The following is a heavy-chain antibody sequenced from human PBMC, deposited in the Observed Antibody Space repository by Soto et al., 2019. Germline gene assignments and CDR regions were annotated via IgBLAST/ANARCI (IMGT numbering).Heavy chain of an antibody. CDR2: MNPGSGKT. Sequence: QVQLVQSGAEVKEPGASVRVSCKASGYTFINYDISWVRQATGQGLEWMGWMNPGSGKTAYANKFEGRVTMTRDDYASTAKRELSSLTSEDTPDYYCARMTSLGTLIWFDPWFHRTLVNDTS. J-gene: IGHJ5*02. CDR1: GYTFINYD. V-gene: IGHV1-8*02. D-gene: IGHD3-16*01. CDR3: ARMTSLGTLIWFDP.